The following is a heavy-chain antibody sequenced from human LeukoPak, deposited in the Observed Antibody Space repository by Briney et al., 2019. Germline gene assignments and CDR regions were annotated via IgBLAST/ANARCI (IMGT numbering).Heavy chain of an antibody. CDR1: GFTFSDYW. CDR2: IKEDGSVK. J-gene: IGHJ5*01. V-gene: IGHV3-7*01. D-gene: IGHD3-10*01. CDR3: ATEGTDGRGSFGWFDS. Sequence: QPGGSLRLSCVPSGFTFSDYWMTWVRHAPGKGREWVANIKEDGSVKYYVDSVKGRFTISRDNAKNSRYLQLNSLRVEDTAVYYCATEGTDGRGSFGWFDSWGQGTLVTVSS.